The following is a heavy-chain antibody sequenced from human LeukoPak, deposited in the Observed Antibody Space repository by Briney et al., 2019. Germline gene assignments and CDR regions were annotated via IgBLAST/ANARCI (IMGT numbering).Heavy chain of an antibody. V-gene: IGHV4-39*07. CDR2: IYYSGST. J-gene: IGHJ5*02. D-gene: IGHD6-13*01. CDR1: GFPVSSNY. Sequence: LRLSCAASGFPVSSNYMSWVRQAPGKGLEWIESIYYSGSTYHNPSLKSRVTISVDTSKNQFSLKLSSVTAADTAVYYCARDLGIAAAGTRWFDPWGQGTLVTVSS. CDR3: ARDLGIAAAGTRWFDP.